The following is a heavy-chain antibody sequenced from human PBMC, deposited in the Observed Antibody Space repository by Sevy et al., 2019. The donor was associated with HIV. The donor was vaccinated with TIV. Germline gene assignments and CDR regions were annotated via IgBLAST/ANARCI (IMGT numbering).Heavy chain of an antibody. V-gene: IGHV4-59*01. CDR1: GSSFSGYY. J-gene: IGHJ4*02. CDR2: IYDSGRT. D-gene: IGHD3-22*01. Sequence: ETLSLACSVSGSSFSGYYWSWIRQPPGKGLEWIGYIYDSGRTNYNPSLKSRVNISEDTSKNQFSLKLNSVTAADTAVYYCARSLNHYDSSGYQMGFDYWGQGTLVTVSS. CDR3: ARSLNHYDSSGYQMGFDY.